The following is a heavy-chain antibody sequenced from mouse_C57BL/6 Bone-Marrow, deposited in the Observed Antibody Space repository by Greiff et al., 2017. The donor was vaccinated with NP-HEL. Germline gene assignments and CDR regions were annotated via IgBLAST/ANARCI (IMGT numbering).Heavy chain of an antibody. V-gene: IGHV3-3*01. J-gene: IGHJ1*03. CDR2: TFYSGIT. D-gene: IGHD1-1*01. CDR3: ARDLPLITTVVATPDV. Sequence: EVKLQESGPSLVRPSQTLSLTCTVTGFSINSDCYWIWIRQFPGNKLEYIGYTFYSGITYYNPSLESRTYITRDTSKNQFSLKLSSVTTEDTATYYCARDLPLITTVVATPDVWGTGTTVTVSS. CDR1: GFSINSDCY.